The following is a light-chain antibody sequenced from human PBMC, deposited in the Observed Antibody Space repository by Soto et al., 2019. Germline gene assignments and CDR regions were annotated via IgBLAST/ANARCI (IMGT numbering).Light chain of an antibody. V-gene: IGKV1-39*01. Sequence: DIQLTQSPSSLSASIGDRVTITCRAGPGIISYLNWYQQKTGQAPRLLIYGSSTSLNGVPPRFSGSGSGTHFTLTISSLQPEDFATYFCQQTYTTPITFGQGTRLDIK. CDR1: PGIISY. J-gene: IGKJ5*01. CDR2: GSS. CDR3: QQTYTTPIT.